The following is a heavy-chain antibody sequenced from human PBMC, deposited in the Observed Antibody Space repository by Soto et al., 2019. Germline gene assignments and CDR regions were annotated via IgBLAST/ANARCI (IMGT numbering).Heavy chain of an antibody. J-gene: IGHJ6*02. CDR2: INGYNGNT. D-gene: IGHD3-16*01. CDR3: ARMGDVPYYYYGMDV. CDR1: GYTFSTYG. V-gene: IGHV1-18*01. Sequence: QVQLGQSGAEVKKPGASVKVSCKASGYTFSTYGISWVRQAPGQGLEWMGWINGYNGNTNYAPKLQGRITMTTDTSTTTAYMELRSLRSADTAVYYCARMGDVPYYYYGMDVWGQGTTVTVSS.